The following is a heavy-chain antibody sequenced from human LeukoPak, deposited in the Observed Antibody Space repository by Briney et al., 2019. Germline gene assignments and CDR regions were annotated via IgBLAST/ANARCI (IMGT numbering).Heavy chain of an antibody. CDR3: ARHIPVIWSSGYYYGMDV. CDR1: GGSISNYY. D-gene: IGHD3-3*01. Sequence: SETLSLTCTVSGGSISNYYWSWIRQPLGKGLEWIGYISYSGSTNYNPSLRSRVAISEDTSRNQFSLRLNSVTAADTAVYYCARHIPVIWSSGYYYGMDVWGQGTTVTVSS. CDR2: ISYSGST. V-gene: IGHV4-59*08. J-gene: IGHJ6*02.